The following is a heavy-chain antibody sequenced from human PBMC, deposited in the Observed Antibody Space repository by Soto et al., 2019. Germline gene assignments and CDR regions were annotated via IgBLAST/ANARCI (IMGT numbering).Heavy chain of an antibody. Sequence: ASVKVSCKASGYTFTGYYMHWVRQAPGQGLEWMGWINPNSGGTNYAQKFQGWVTMTRDTSISTAYMELSRLRSDDTAVYYCARDQRGYSGYDLDYWGQGTLVTVSS. V-gene: IGHV1-2*04. D-gene: IGHD5-12*01. J-gene: IGHJ4*02. CDR2: INPNSGGT. CDR3: ARDQRGYSGYDLDY. CDR1: GYTFTGYY.